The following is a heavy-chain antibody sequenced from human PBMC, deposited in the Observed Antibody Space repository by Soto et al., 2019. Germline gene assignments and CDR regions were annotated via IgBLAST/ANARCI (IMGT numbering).Heavy chain of an antibody. J-gene: IGHJ6*02. CDR3: AKGGVGSGWYYYYGMDV. Sequence: EVQLLESGGGLVQPGGSLRLSCAASGFTFSSYAMSWVRQAPGKGLEWVSAISGSGGSTYYADSVKGRFTISRDNSKNTLYLQTNSLRAEDTAVYYCAKGGVGSGWYYYYGMDVWGQGTTVTVSS. D-gene: IGHD6-19*01. CDR2: ISGSGGST. V-gene: IGHV3-23*01. CDR1: GFTFSSYA.